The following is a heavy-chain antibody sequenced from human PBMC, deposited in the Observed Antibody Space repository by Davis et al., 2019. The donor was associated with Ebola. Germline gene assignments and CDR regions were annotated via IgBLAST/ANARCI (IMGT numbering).Heavy chain of an antibody. V-gene: IGHV4-39*07. CDR1: GGSISSGTYY. CDR2: IYYNGRT. D-gene: IGHD6-6*01. CDR3: ARVDSSSSGYYYYEMDV. J-gene: IGHJ6*04. Sequence: SETLSLTCSVSGGSISSGTYYWGWVRQPPGKGLEWIGAIYYNGRTYYKSSLEGRVTISLDTSKNQFSLKLRSVTAADTAVYYCARVDSSSSGYYYYEMDVWGKGTMVTVSS.